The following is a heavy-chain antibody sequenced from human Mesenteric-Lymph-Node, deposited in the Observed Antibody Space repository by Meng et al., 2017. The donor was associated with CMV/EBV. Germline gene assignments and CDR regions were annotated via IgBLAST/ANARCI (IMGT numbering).Heavy chain of an antibody. CDR1: GSISSSSYY. D-gene: IGHD3-3*01. V-gene: IGHV4-39*01. CDR2: IYYSGST. CDR3: ARSNDFWSGHNWFDP. Sequence: GSISSSSYYWGWSRQPPGKGLEWIGSIYYSGSTYSNPSLKSRVTISVDTSKNQFSLKLSSVTAADTAVYYCARSNDFWSGHNWFDPWGQGTLVTVSS. J-gene: IGHJ5*02.